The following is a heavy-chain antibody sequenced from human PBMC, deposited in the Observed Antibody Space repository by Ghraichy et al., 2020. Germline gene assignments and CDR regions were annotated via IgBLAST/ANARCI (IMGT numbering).Heavy chain of an antibody. CDR2: ISDGTGTT. CDR3: AKDPGSVPNAFDL. V-gene: IGHV3-23*01. CDR1: GFTFRSYA. Sequence: GGSLRLSCTGSGFTFRSYAMNWVRQAPGKGLEWVSGISDGTGTTYYADSVKGRFAISRDDSKNTLFLQMNSLGAEDTAIYYCAKDPGSVPNAFDLWGQGTMVTVSS. D-gene: IGHD7-27*01. J-gene: IGHJ3*01.